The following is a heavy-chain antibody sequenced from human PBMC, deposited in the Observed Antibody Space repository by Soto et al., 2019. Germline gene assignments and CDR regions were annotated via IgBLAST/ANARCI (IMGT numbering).Heavy chain of an antibody. V-gene: IGHV3-23*01. CDR2: ISKSGDTT. J-gene: IGHJ4*02. CDR1: GVTFTSYA. CDR3: AKGSFGFDY. Sequence: GGALRLSCAASGVTFTSYAMTWVRQVPGEGLHWVSSISKSGDTTYYGDSVKGRFTTSRENSQNTLYLQMNSLRAEDTAIYYCAKGSFGFDYWGQGTLVTVSS. D-gene: IGHD3-10*01.